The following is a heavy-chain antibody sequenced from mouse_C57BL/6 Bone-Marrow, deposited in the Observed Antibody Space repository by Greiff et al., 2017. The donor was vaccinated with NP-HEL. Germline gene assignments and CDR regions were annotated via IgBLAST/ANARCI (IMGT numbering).Heavy chain of an antibody. J-gene: IGHJ3*01. V-gene: IGHV1-64*01. CDR2: IHPNSGST. CDR1: GYTFTSYW. D-gene: IGHD1-1*01. CDR3: AKPYYYGSSHFAY. Sequence: QVQLQQSGAELVKPGASVKLSCKASGYTFTSYWMHWVKQRPGQGLEWIGMIHPNSGSTNYNEKFKSKATLTVDKSSSTAYMQLSSLTSEDSAVYYCAKPYYYGSSHFAYWGQGTLVTVSA.